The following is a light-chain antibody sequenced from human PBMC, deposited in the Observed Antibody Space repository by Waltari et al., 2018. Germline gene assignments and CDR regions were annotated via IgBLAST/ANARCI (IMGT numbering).Light chain of an antibody. CDR1: SSAVGGFNY. V-gene: IGLV2-14*01. CDR2: DVS. J-gene: IGLJ1*01. CDR3: SSYTSSIPYV. Sequence: QSALTQPASVSGSPGQSITISCTGTSSAVGGFNYVTWYQQHPGKAPKLMIYDVSNRPSGVSNRFSGSKSGNTASLTISGLQAEDEADYYCSSYTSSIPYVFGTGTKVTVL.